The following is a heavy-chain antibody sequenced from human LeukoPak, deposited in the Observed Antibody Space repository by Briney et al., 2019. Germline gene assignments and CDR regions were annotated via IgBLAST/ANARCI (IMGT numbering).Heavy chain of an antibody. CDR1: GGSISSYY. V-gene: IGHV4-59*01. CDR2: IYYSGST. CDR3: ARILFYSSSWYGLDP. Sequence: SETLSLTCTVSGGSISSYYWSWIRQPPGKGLEWTGDIYYSGSTNYNPSLKSRVTISVDTSKNQFSLKLSSATAADTAVYYCARILFYSSSWYGLDPWGQGTLVTVSS. J-gene: IGHJ5*02. D-gene: IGHD6-13*01.